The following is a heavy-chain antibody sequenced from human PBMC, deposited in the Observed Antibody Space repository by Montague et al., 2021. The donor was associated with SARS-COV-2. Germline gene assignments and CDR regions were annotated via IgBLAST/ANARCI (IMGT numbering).Heavy chain of an antibody. D-gene: IGHD1-14*01. CDR2: IGHNGNT. V-gene: IGHV4-34*01. J-gene: IGHJ4*02. Sequence: SETLSLTCAVFGGSFRGQFWTWIRQPPGKGLEWIGEIGHNGNTDSNSSLKSRVTLSVDTSKNQFSLRMTSVIAADTAVYFCARRSVGLPAAITGAGRRRKRYFDLWGPGTLVTVSS. CDR1: GGSFRGQF. CDR3: ARRSVGLPAAITGAGRRRKRYFDL.